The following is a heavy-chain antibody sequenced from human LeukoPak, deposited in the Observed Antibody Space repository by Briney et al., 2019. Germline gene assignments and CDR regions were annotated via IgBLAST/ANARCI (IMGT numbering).Heavy chain of an antibody. V-gene: IGHV3-53*01. CDR1: GFIVSGDF. CDR3: ARERGRGRDSPWFDY. Sequence: GGSLRLSCAASGFIVSGDFMSWVRQAPGKGLEWVSVIYSDGSTYYADSVKGRFTISRDNSKNTLDLQMTGLRAEDTAAYYCARERGRGRDSPWFDYWGQGTLVTVSS. D-gene: IGHD1-26*01. J-gene: IGHJ4*02. CDR2: IYSDGST.